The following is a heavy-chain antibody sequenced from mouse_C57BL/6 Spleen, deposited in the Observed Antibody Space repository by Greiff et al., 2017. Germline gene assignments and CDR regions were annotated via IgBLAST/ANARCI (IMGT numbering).Heavy chain of an antibody. J-gene: IGHJ4*01. CDR3: ATTLTTVVATPMDY. CDR2: INPNYGTT. V-gene: IGHV1-39*01. D-gene: IGHD1-1*01. CDR1: GYSFTDYN. Sequence: VQLQQSGPELVKPGASVKISCKASGYSFTDYNMNWVKQSNGKSLEWIGVINPNYGTTSYNQKFKGKATLTVDQSSSTAYMQLNSLTSEDSAVYYCATTLTTVVATPMDYWGQGTSVTVSS.